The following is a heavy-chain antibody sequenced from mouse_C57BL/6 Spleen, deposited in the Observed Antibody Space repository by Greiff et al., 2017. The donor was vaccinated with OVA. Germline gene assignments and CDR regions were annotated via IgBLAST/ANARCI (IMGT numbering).Heavy chain of an antibody. CDR1: GFTFSDYG. Sequence: EVKLVESGGGLVKPGGSLKLSCAASGFTFSDYGMHWVRQAPEKGLEWVAYISSGSSTIYYADTVKGRFTISRDNAKNTLFLKMTSLRSEDTAMYYWAGGLRDFDYWGQGTTLTVSS. CDR2: ISSGSSTI. CDR3: AGGLRDFDY. D-gene: IGHD2-4*01. V-gene: IGHV5-17*01. J-gene: IGHJ2*01.